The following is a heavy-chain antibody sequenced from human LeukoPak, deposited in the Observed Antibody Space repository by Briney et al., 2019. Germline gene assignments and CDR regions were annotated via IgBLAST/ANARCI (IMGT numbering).Heavy chain of an antibody. Sequence: PGGSLRPSCEGSGFTFSSYEMNWVRQAPGKGLEWVSYIHTGSSPTSYADSVKGRFTISRDNAKNSLYLQMNSLRAEDTAVYYCARVRSYFYYYYMDVWGKGTMVTVSS. J-gene: IGHJ6*03. CDR3: ARVRSYFYYYYMDV. V-gene: IGHV3-48*03. CDR2: IHTGSSPT. CDR1: GFTFSSYE. D-gene: IGHD3-10*01.